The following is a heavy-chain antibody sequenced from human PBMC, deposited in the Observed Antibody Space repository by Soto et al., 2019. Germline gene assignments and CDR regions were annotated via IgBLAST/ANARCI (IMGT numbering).Heavy chain of an antibody. CDR3: ARALLPHDAFDI. V-gene: IGHV3-66*01. Sequence: EVQLVESGGGLVQPGGSLRLSCAASGFTVSSNYMSWVRQAPGRGLEWVSVIYGGGSTYYADSVKGRFTISRDNSKNTLYLQMNSLRAEDTAVYYCARALLPHDAFDIWGQGTMVTVSS. J-gene: IGHJ3*02. CDR1: GFTVSSNY. CDR2: IYGGGST.